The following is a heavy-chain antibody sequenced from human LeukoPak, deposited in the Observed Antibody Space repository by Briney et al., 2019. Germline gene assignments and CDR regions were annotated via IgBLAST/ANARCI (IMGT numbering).Heavy chain of an antibody. CDR3: AKDPRGYFYGMDV. D-gene: IGHD3-10*01. CDR2: ISRSGGST. J-gene: IGHJ6*02. Sequence: GGSLRLSCAASGFTFSTYGMTWVRQAPGKGLEWVSSISRSGGSTHYADFVQGRFTISRDNPKNTLYLQMNSLRADDTAVYYCAKDPRGYFYGMDVWGQGTTVTVSS. V-gene: IGHV3-23*01. CDR1: GFTFSTYG.